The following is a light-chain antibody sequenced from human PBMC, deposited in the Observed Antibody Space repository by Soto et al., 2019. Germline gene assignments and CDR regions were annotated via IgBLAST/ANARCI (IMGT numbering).Light chain of an antibody. CDR3: SSYTSSSTYV. Sequence: SALTQPASVSGSPGQSITISCTGTSSDVGGYNYVSWYQQHPGKAPKLIIYEVSNRPSGASNRFSGSKSGNTASLTISGLQAEDEADYYCSSYTSSSTYVFGTGTKVTVL. CDR1: SSDVGGYNY. J-gene: IGLJ1*01. CDR2: EVS. V-gene: IGLV2-14*01.